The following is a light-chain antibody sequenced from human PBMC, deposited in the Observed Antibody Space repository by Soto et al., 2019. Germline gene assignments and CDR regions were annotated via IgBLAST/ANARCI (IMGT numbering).Light chain of an antibody. J-gene: IGKJ5*01. CDR2: AAS. Sequence: EIVMTHSPATLSVSPGEVATLSCRASQRVDSHLVWYQHKPGQAPRLLIFAASNRATGNPVRFSGSGSGTDFTRAINRLEPDDFAVYYCQQRSDWPITFGQGTRLEIK. V-gene: IGKV3-11*01. CDR3: QQRSDWPIT. CDR1: QRVDSH.